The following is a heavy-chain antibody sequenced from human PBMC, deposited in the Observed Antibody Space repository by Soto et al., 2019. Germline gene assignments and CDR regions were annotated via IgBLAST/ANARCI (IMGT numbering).Heavy chain of an antibody. Sequence: GSLRPSCTGSVFTFGTNAMTWFRQAPGKGPEWVGFIRSKNYGRTTEYATSVQGRFTISRDDSKGIAYLEMNSLTTDDTAVYYCSRPSYYYDSSGFEPGAFDIWGQGTMVTVSS. CDR2: IRSKNYGRTT. CDR3: SRPSYYYDSSGFEPGAFDI. V-gene: IGHV3-49*03. J-gene: IGHJ3*02. D-gene: IGHD3-22*01. CDR1: VFTFGTNA.